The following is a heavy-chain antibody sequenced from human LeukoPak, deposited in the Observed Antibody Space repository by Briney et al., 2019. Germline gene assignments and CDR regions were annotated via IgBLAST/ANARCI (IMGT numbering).Heavy chain of an antibody. D-gene: IGHD2-15*01. CDR3: VREGGYCSGDTCFKWFDT. J-gene: IGHJ5*02. V-gene: IGHV3-53*01. Sequence: GESVRLSCAASGFILKKYGMNWVRQAPGKGLEWVSVTYNGGSTYYADSVTGRFSISRDNSKNTLNLQMNSLTVEDTAVYYCVREGGYCSGDTCFKWFDTWGQGILATVSS. CDR2: TYNGGST. CDR1: GFILKKYG.